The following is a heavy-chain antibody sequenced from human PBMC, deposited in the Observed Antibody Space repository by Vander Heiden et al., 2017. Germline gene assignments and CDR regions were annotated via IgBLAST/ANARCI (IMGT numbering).Heavy chain of an antibody. CDR3: ARSPYYDYVWGSYRYTELDY. CDR2: IKQDGSEK. J-gene: IGHJ4*02. V-gene: IGHV3-7*01. CDR1: GFPFSSYW. D-gene: IGHD3-16*02. Sequence: EVQLVESGGGLVQPGGSLRPSCAASGFPFSSYWMSWVRQAPGKGLEWVANIKQDGSEKYYVDSVKGRFTISRDNAKNSLYLQMNSLRAEDTAVYYCARSPYYDYVWGSYRYTELDYWGQGTLVTVSS.